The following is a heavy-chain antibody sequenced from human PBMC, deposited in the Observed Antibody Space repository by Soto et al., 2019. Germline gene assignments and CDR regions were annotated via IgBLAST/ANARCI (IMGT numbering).Heavy chain of an antibody. CDR1: GFTVTNYE. V-gene: IGHV3-48*03. J-gene: IGHJ4*02. Sequence: GGSLRLSCAASGFTVTNYEMSWVRQAPGKGLEWVSYINSGGTSIKYADSVKGRFTISRDNARNSLYLQMNSLRDVDTAVYYCARENYGDAFDFWGQGALVTVSS. D-gene: IGHD4-17*01. CDR3: ARENYGDAFDF. CDR2: INSGGTSI.